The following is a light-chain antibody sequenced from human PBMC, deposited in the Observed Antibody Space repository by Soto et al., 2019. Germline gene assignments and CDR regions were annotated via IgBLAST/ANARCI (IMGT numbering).Light chain of an antibody. J-gene: IGKJ2*01. Sequence: EIVMTQSPATLSVSPGERATLSSSASQSVSSNLAWYQQKPGQAPRLLIYGASTRATGIPARFSGSGSGTEYTLTISSLQSEDFAVYYCQQYNNWPFPYTFGQGTKLEIK. V-gene: IGKV3-15*01. CDR3: QQYNNWPFPYT. CDR2: GAS. CDR1: QSVSSN.